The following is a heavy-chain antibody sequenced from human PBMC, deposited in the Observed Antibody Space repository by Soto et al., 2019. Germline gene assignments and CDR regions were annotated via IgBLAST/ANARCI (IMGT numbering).Heavy chain of an antibody. Sequence: GSVKVACKAYGYPFTSDGISLVRQAPGQGLEWMGWISAYNGNTNYAQKLQGRVTMTTDTSTRTAYMELRSLRSDDTAVYYCARVQKLAWFDPWGQGTLVTVSS. CDR1: GYPFTSDG. CDR3: ARVQKLAWFDP. D-gene: IGHD6-13*01. CDR2: ISAYNGNT. V-gene: IGHV1-18*04. J-gene: IGHJ5*02.